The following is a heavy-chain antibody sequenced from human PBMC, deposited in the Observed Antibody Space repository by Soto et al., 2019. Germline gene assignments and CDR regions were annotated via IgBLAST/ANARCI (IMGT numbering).Heavy chain of an antibody. CDR1: GGNPSNSA. D-gene: IGHD6-19*01. V-gene: IGHV1-69*13. CDR3: AGGRIVVAGSSAYYSMDV. CDR2: IIPVFGII. J-gene: IGHJ6*02. Sequence: ASVKVSCKASGGNPSNSAISWVRQAPGQGLEWMGGIIPVFGIISHAQNFQGRVTITADESTSTADMELSSLRSEDTAVDFCAGGRIVVAGSSAYYSMDVWGQGTTVTFSS.